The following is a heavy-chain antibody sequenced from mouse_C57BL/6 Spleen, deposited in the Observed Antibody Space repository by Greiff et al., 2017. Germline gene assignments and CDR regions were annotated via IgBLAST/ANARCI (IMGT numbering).Heavy chain of an antibody. CDR1: GYTFTSYW. Sequence: VQLQQPGAELVKPGASVQLSCKASGYTFTSYWMQWVKQRPGQGLEWIGEIDPSDSYTNYNQKFKGKATLTVDTSSSTAYMQLSSLTSEDSAVYYCARGGGYFDYWGQGTTLTVSS. V-gene: IGHV1-50*01. J-gene: IGHJ2*01. CDR3: ARGGGYFDY. CDR2: IDPSDSYT.